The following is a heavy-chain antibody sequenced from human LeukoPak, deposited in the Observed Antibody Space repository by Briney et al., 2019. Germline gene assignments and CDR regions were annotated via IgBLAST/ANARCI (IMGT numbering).Heavy chain of an antibody. CDR1: GFAFSSYW. D-gene: IGHD3-22*01. Sequence: PGGSLRLSCAASGFAFSSYWMSWVRQAQGKGMEWVANIKRDGSDTYFVDSVKGRFTISRDNDKNSLYLQLNSLRVEDTAVYYCARDANYYDSRGENYFNYWGQGTLVTVSS. J-gene: IGHJ4*02. CDR3: ARDANYYDSRGENYFNY. V-gene: IGHV3-7*01. CDR2: IKRDGSDT.